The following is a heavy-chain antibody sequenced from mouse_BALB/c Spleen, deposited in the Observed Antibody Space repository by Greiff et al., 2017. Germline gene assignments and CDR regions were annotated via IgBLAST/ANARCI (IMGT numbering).Heavy chain of an antibody. J-gene: IGHJ2*01. Sequence: EVQRVESGGGLVKPGGSLKLSCAASGFTFSSYGMSWVRQTPDKRLEWVATISSGGSYTYYPDSVKGRFTISRDNAKNTLYLQMSSLKSEDTAMYYCARGGYDRGFDYGGQGTTLTVSA. D-gene: IGHD2-14*01. CDR3: ARGGYDRGFDY. CDR1: GFTFSSYG. CDR2: ISSGGSYT. V-gene: IGHV5-6*01.